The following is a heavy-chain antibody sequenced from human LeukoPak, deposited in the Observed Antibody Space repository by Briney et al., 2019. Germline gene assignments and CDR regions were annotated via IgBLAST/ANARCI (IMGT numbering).Heavy chain of an antibody. CDR3: ARGSSSWYGRPFDY. CDR2: INHSGST. J-gene: IGHJ4*02. V-gene: IGHV4-34*01. Sequence: SETLSLTCAVYGASFSGYYWRWISQPPGKGLEWIGEINHSGSTNYNPSLKSRVTISVDTSKNQFSLKLSSVTAADTAVYYCARGSSSWYGRPFDYWGQGTLVTVSS. CDR1: GASFSGYY. D-gene: IGHD6-13*01.